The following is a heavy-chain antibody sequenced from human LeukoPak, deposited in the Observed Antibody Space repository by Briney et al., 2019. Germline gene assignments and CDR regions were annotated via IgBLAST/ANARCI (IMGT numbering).Heavy chain of an antibody. V-gene: IGHV4-59*01. Sequence: SETLSLTCTVSGDSISSYYWNWIRQPPGKGLEWIGYIYYTGSTNYNPSLKSRVTISIDTSKNQFSLNLSSVTAADTAVYYCAREVRLRYFDWLPNNWFDPWGQGTLVTVSS. J-gene: IGHJ5*02. D-gene: IGHD3-9*01. CDR1: GDSISSYY. CDR3: AREVRLRYFDWLPNNWFDP. CDR2: IYYTGST.